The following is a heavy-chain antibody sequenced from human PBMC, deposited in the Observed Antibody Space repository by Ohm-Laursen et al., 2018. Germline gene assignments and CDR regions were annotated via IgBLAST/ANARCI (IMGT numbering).Heavy chain of an antibody. J-gene: IGHJ6*02. V-gene: IGHV4-31*03. CDR2: IYYSGST. CDR3: ARGYYYYYGMDV. Sequence: TLSLTCTVSGGSISSGGYYWSWIRQHPGKGLEWIGYIYYSGSTYYNPSLKSRVTISVDTSKNQFSLKPSSVTAADTAVYYCARGYYYYYGMDVWGQGTTVTVSS. CDR1: GGSISSGGYY.